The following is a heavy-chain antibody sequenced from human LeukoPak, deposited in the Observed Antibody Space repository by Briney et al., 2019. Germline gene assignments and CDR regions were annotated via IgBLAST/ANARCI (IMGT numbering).Heavy chain of an antibody. CDR1: GFTFSTNW. CDR3: AREYGDYDFDY. CDR2: INSDGTST. J-gene: IGHJ4*02. Sequence: GGSLRLSCVASGFTFSTNWMHWVRQAPGKGLVWVSRINSDGTSTSYADSVKGRFTISRDNAKNTLFLHVNSLRAEDTALYYCAREYGDYDFDYWGQGTLVTVSS. V-gene: IGHV3-74*01. D-gene: IGHD4-17*01.